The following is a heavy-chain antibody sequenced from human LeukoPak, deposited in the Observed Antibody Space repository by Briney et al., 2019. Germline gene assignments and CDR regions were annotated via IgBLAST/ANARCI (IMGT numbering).Heavy chain of an antibody. CDR1: GFIFSTYG. V-gene: IGHV3-23*01. CDR3: AKGGPAVYYYGMDV. CDR2: ISGGGTST. J-gene: IGHJ6*02. Sequence: TGGSLRLSCAASGFIFSTYGMSWVRRAPGKGLEWVSAISGGGTSTYYADSVKGQFTISRDNSKNTLYLQMNSLRAEDTAVYYCAKGGPAVYYYGMDVWGQGTTVTVSS.